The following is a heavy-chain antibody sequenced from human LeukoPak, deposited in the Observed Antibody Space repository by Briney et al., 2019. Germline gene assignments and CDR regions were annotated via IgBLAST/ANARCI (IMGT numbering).Heavy chain of an antibody. CDR2: ISGSGGGT. CDR1: GFTFSSYA. D-gene: IGHD6-13*01. V-gene: IGHV3-23*01. CDR3: ARGAAAADH. J-gene: IGHJ4*02. Sequence: GRSLKLSCAASGFTFSSYAMSWVRQAPGKGLEWVSSISGSGGGTYYADSVKGRFTISRDNSKNTLYLQMNSLRADDTGVYYCARGAAAADHWGQGTPVTVSS.